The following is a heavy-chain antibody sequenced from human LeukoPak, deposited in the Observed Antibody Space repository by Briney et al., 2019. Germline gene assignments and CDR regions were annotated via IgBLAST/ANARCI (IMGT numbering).Heavy chain of an antibody. D-gene: IGHD1-26*01. V-gene: IGHV4-59*08. CDR3: ARGVGATPNY. Sequence: SATLSLTCSVSGGSISSYYWSWIRQPPGKGLEWIGYIYYTGSTNYNPSLKSRVTISVDTSKNQISLKLSSVTAADTAVYYCARGVGATPNYWGQGTLVTVSA. J-gene: IGHJ4*02. CDR2: IYYTGST. CDR1: GGSISSYY.